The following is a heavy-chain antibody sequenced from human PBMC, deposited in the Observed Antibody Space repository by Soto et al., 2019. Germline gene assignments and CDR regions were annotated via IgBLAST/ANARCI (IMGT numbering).Heavy chain of an antibody. CDR3: ARGDKLSLYPQLDY. Sequence: QVQLVQSGAEVKKPGASVKVSCKASGYTFTGNYMHWVRQAPGQGFEWMGWINVNSGGTKYAQKFQGWVTMTRDTSISTAYMELSRLRSDDTAVYYGARGDKLSLYPQLDYWGQGTLVTVSS. CDR1: GYTFTGNY. D-gene: IGHD3-16*02. V-gene: IGHV1-2*04. J-gene: IGHJ4*02. CDR2: INVNSGGT.